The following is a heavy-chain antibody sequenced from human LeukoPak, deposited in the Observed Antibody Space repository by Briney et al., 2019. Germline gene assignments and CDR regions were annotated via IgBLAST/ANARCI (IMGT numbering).Heavy chain of an antibody. Sequence: GGSLRLSCAASGFTFSSYAMSWLRQAPGKGLEWFSAISCSGGSTYYADSVKGRFTISRDNSKNTLYLQMNSLRAEDTAVYYCAKDSEDSSSWENYYYYGMDVWGQGTTVTVSS. V-gene: IGHV3-23*01. CDR1: GFTFSSYA. CDR3: AKDSEDSSSWENYYYYGMDV. J-gene: IGHJ6*02. CDR2: ISCSGGST. D-gene: IGHD6-13*01.